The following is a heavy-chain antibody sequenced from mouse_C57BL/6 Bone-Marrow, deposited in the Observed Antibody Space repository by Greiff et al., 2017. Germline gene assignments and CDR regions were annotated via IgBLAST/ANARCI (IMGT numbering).Heavy chain of an antibody. CDR2: ILPGSGST. CDR3: AGSTVAPDYAMDY. Sequence: QVQLQQSGAELMKPGASVKLSCKATGYTFPGYWIEWVKQRPGHGLEWIGEILPGSGSTNYNEKFTGKATFTADTSSNTAYMQLSSLTTEDSAIYYCAGSTVAPDYAMDYWGQGTSVTVSS. CDR1: GYTFPGYW. J-gene: IGHJ4*01. V-gene: IGHV1-9*01. D-gene: IGHD1-1*01.